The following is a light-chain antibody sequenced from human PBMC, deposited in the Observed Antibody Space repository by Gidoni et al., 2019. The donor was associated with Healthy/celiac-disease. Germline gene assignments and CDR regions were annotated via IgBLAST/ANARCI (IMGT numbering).Light chain of an antibody. V-gene: IGKV3-20*01. CDR1: QSVSSSY. CDR2: GAS. CDR3: QQYGSSPLT. Sequence: EIVLTPSPGTLSLSPGERATLSCRASQSVSSSYFAWYQQKPGQAPRLLPYGASSRATGIPDRFSGSGSVTDFTLTIIRLEPEDFAVYYCQQYGSSPLTFGGGTKVEIK. J-gene: IGKJ4*01.